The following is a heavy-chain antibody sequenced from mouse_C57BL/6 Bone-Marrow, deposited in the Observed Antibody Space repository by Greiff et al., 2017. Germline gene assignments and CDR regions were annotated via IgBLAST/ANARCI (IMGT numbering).Heavy chain of an antibody. Sequence: VQLQQSGAELVRPGTSVKVSCKASGYAFTSYLMEWVKQRPGQGLEWIGMINPGSGGTNYNEKFKGKATLTADKSSSTAYMQLSSLTSEDSAVYFCASTENRDSRFDYWGQGALVTGSA. CDR2: INPGSGGT. J-gene: IGHJ3*01. D-gene: IGHD4-1*01. CDR3: ASTENRDSRFDY. CDR1: GYAFTSYL. V-gene: IGHV1-54*01.